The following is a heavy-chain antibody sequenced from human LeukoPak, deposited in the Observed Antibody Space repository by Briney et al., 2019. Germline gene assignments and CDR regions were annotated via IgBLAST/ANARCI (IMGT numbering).Heavy chain of an antibody. V-gene: IGHV3-30-3*01. CDR3: ARDHYPGGVIINRFDY. D-gene: IGHD3-10*01. CDR2: ISYDGSIK. CDR1: GFTFSSYA. Sequence: GGSLRLSCAASGFTFSSYAMHWVRQAPGKGLEWVAVISYDGSIKYYADSVKGRFTISRDNSENTLYLQMNSLTTEDTAIYYCARDHYPGGVIINRFDYWGQGTLVTVSS. J-gene: IGHJ4*02.